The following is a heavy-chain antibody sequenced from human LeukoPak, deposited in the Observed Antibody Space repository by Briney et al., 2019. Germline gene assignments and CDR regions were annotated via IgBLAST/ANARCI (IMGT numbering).Heavy chain of an antibody. D-gene: IGHD2-21*02. J-gene: IGHJ4*02. V-gene: IGHV4-59*01. Sequence: SETLSLTCTVSGGSISSYYWSWLRQPPGKGLEWIGYIYYSGSTNYNPSLKSRVTISVDTSKNQFSLKLSSVTAADTAVYYCASGYCGGDCNFDYWGQGTLVTVSS. CDR3: ASGYCGGDCNFDY. CDR1: GGSISSYY. CDR2: IYYSGST.